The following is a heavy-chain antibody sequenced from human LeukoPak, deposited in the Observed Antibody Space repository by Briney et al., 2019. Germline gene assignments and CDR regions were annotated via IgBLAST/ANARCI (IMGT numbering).Heavy chain of an antibody. J-gene: IGHJ6*03. Sequence: ASVKVSCKASGFTFTSSAMQWVRQARGQRVEGIGWIDAGSGNKNYSQKFKERVTITRDMSTSTAYMELSILRSEDTAVYYCAATIVYYDFWSSYSGHYYYMDVWGKGTTVTVSS. CDR1: GFTFTSSA. CDR3: AATIVYYDFWSSYSGHYYYMDV. D-gene: IGHD3-3*01. V-gene: IGHV1-58*02. CDR2: IDAGSGNK.